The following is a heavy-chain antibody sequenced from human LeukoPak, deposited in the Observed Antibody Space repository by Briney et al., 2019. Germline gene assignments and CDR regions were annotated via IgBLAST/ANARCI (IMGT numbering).Heavy chain of an antibody. CDR1: GFTFSSYG. D-gene: IGHD6-13*01. J-gene: IGHJ4*02. CDR3: AKDRPSSWYFLGYFDY. Sequence: GGSLRLSCAASGFTFSSYGMHWVRQAPGKGLEWVAIISYDGTNKYYADSVKGRFTISRDNSKNTLYLQMNSLRGEDAAVYYCAKDRPSSWYFLGYFDYWGQGTLVSVSS. V-gene: IGHV3-30*18. CDR2: ISYDGTNK.